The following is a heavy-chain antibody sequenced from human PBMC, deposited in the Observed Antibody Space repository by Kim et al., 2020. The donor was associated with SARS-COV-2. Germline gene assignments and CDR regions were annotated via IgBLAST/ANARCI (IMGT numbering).Heavy chain of an antibody. CDR1: GYTFTSYA. CDR3: ARECRRDAFDI. D-gene: IGHD2-15*01. Sequence: ASVKVSCKASGYTFTSYAMHWVRQAPGQRLEWMGWINAGNGSTKYSQKFQGRVTITRDTSASTAYMELSSLRSEDTAVYYCARECRRDAFDIWGQGTMVTVSS. V-gene: IGHV1-3*01. CDR2: INAGNGST. J-gene: IGHJ3*02.